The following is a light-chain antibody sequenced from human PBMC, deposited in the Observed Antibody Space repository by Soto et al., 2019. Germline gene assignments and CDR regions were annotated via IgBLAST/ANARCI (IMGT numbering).Light chain of an antibody. V-gene: IGKV3-20*01. J-gene: IGKJ1*01. Sequence: EIVLTQSPGTLSLSPGERATLACRASQSVSSSYLAWYQQKPGQAPRLLIYGASSRATGIPDRFSGSGSETDFTLTISRLEPEDFAVYYCQQYGSSPGTFGQGTKVDI. CDR1: QSVSSSY. CDR3: QQYGSSPGT. CDR2: GAS.